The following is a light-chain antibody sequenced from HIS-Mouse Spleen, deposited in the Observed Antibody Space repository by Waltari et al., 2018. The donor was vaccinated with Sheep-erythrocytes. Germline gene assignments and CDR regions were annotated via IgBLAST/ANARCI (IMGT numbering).Light chain of an antibody. CDR2: RNN. CDR3: AAWDDSLSGVV. J-gene: IGLJ2*01. CDR1: RSNIGSNY. V-gene: IGLV1-47*01. Sequence: QSVLTQQPSASGTPGQRVTISCSGSRSNIGSNYVYWYQQLPGTAPKLLIYRNNQRPSGVPDRFSGSKSGTSASLAISGLRSDDEADYYCAAWDDSLSGVVFGGGTKLTVL.